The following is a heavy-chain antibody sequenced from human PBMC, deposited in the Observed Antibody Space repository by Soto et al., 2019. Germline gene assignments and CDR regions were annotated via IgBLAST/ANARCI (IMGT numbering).Heavy chain of an antibody. CDR3: ARDRGYDAHDYYYNAMDV. CDR1: GFTFRTYT. J-gene: IGHJ6*02. Sequence: GGSLRLSCISSGFTFRTYTMNWVRQAPGKGLEWVSGIRGFSPYTFYAEPVKGRFTISRDNAKNSLYLQMNSLRAEDTAVYYCARDRGYDAHDYYYNAMDVWGQGTTVTVSS. D-gene: IGHD2-15*01. CDR2: IRGFSPYT. V-gene: IGHV3-21*01.